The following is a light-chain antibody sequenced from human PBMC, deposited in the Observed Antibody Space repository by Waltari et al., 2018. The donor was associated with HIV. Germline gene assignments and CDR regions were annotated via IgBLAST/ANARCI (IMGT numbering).Light chain of an antibody. CDR2: DAA. Sequence: VMTQSPATLSVSPGDRATLSCRASQTVSTNLAWYQQKPGQAPRLLIYDAATRATCIPARFSGSGSGTEFTLTITSLQSEDSAIYYCQQYNNWPPWTFGQGTKVEIK. CDR1: QTVSTN. V-gene: IGKV3-15*01. J-gene: IGKJ1*01. CDR3: QQYNNWPPWT.